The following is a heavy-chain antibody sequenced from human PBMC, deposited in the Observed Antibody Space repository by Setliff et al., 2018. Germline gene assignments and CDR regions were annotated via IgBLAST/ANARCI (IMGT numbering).Heavy chain of an antibody. V-gene: IGHV4-4*08. D-gene: IGHD2-15*01. J-gene: IGHJ4*02. CDR3: ARGLNTESWTPLY. CDR1: GGSMTDFF. CDR2: IYTKGGT. Sequence: PSETLSLPCSVAGGSMTDFFWHCFRRPPGKGLEWIGYIYTKGGTNYSPSLKSRVTMSVDRSRNQFSLTLSSVSAADMAVYYCARGLNTESWTPLYWSPGTLVTVSS.